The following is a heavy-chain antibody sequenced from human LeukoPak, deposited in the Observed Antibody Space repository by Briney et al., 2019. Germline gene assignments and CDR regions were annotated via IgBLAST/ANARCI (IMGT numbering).Heavy chain of an antibody. D-gene: IGHD2-2*01. CDR3: ARDNPDAVVPTANFQH. V-gene: IGHV3-48*01. J-gene: IGHJ1*01. CDR1: GFTFSSYS. Sequence: GGSLRLSCAASGFTFSSYSMNWVRQAPGKGLEWVSYISSSSTIYYADSVKGRFTISRDNAKNSLYLQMNSLRAEDTAVYYCARDNPDAVVPTANFQHWGQGTLVTVSS. CDR2: ISSSSTI.